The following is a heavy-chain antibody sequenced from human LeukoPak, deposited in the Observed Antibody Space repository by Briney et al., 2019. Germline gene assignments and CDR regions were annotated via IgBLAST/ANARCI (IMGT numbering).Heavy chain of an antibody. V-gene: IGHV4-59*01. CDR2: TYHSGGT. J-gene: IGHJ4*02. CDR3: ARVGTYYRSLDS. Sequence: PSETLSLTCTVSGGSINDASWNWIRQPPGQGLEWIGYTYHSGGTNYNPSLKSRVSISLDTSKNQFSLKLSSVTAADTAVYYCARVGTYYRSLDSWGQGTLVTVSS. D-gene: IGHD3-10*01. CDR1: GGSINDAS.